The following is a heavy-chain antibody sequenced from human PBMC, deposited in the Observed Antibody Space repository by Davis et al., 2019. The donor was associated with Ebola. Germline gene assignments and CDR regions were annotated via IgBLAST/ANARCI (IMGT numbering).Heavy chain of an antibody. D-gene: IGHD5-12*01. V-gene: IGHV3-53*01. CDR1: GFTVSSNY. Sequence: PGGSLRLSCAASGFTVSSNYMSWVRQAPGKGLEWVSVIYSGGSTYYADSVKGRFTISRDNSKNTLYLQMNSLRAEDTAVYYCAMSGLNVYSGYDDAFDIWGQGTMVTVSS. CDR3: AMSGLNVYSGYDDAFDI. J-gene: IGHJ3*02. CDR2: IYSGGST.